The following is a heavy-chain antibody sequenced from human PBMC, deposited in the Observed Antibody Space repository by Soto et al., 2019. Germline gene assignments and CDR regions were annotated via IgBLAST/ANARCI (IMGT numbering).Heavy chain of an antibody. Sequence: EVQLVESGGGLVQPGGSLRLSCAASGFTFSSYDMHWVRQATGKGLEWVSAIGTAGDTYYPGSVKGRFTISRENAKNSLYLQMNSLRAGDTAVYYCARGPYYGSGSYYDLGWFDPWGQGTLVTVSS. J-gene: IGHJ5*02. CDR3: ARGPYYGSGSYYDLGWFDP. CDR2: IGTAGDT. D-gene: IGHD3-10*01. CDR1: GFTFSSYD. V-gene: IGHV3-13*04.